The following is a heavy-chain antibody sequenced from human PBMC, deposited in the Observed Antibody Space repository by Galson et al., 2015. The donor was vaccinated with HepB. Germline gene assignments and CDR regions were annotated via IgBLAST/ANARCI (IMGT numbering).Heavy chain of an antibody. V-gene: IGHV4-39*07. CDR3: VRDGDFWRGYSYFDS. CDR1: GGSISSGSYW. Sequence: ETLSLTCSVSGGSISSGSYWWGWIRQPPGKGLEWIGNIYYNEDPYYDESLKSRVTISVDTSKNQFSLKLTSVTAADTAVYYCVRDGDFWRGYSYFDSWGQGILVTVSS. CDR2: IYYNEDP. D-gene: IGHD3-3*01. J-gene: IGHJ4*02.